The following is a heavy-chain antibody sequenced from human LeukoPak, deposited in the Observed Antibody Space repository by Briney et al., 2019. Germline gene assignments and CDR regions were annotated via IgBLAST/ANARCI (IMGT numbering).Heavy chain of an antibody. CDR1: GYTFTSYG. CDR3: ARSKTAIAVADDAFDI. D-gene: IGHD6-19*01. V-gene: IGHV1-18*01. Sequence: ASVKVSCKASGYTFTSYGISWVRQAPGQGLEWMGWISAYNGNTNYAQKLQGRVTMTTDTSTSTAYMELRSLRSDDTAVYYCARSKTAIAVADDAFDIWGQGTMVTVSS. J-gene: IGHJ3*02. CDR2: ISAYNGNT.